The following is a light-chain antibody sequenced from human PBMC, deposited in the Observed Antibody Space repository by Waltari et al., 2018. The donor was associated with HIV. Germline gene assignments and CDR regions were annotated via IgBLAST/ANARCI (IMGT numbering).Light chain of an antibody. V-gene: IGLV2-23*02. CDR2: EVS. J-gene: IGLJ3*02. CDR1: SSTIGTYNL. CDR3: CSYAGSSTLV. Sequence: QSALTQPASVSGSPGPSITISCTGTSSTIGTYNLVSWHQQHPGKAPKTLIYEVSQRPSGVSNRFSGSKSGNTASLTISGLQAEDEADYYCCSYAGSSTLVFGGGTKVTVL.